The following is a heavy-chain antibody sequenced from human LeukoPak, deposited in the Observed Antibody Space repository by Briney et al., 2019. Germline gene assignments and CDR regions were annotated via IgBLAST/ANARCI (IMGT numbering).Heavy chain of an antibody. CDR3: SRGIIGGHVFDY. J-gene: IGHJ4*02. D-gene: IGHD3-10*01. Sequence: ASVKVSCKASGYTFTGYHMHWVRQAPGQGLEWMGWINSYSGETNYAQKFQGRVTMARDTSISTAYVELSRLTSDDTAVYYCSRGIIGGHVFDYWGQGTLVTVSS. V-gene: IGHV1-2*02. CDR2: INSYSGET. CDR1: GYTFTGYH.